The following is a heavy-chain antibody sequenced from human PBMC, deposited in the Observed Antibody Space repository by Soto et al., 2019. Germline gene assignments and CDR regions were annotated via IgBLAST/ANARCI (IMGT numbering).Heavy chain of an antibody. V-gene: IGHV3-7*01. Sequence: EVQLVESGGGLVQPGGSLRLSCVDSGFTFSSYWMSWVRQAPVKGLEWVGNIKQNGSEENYVDSVKGRFTSSRDNGKNAMYWQMNSLRAEDTAVYYGARRAASGGGWDVWGQGSTVVVSS. CDR3: ARRAASGGGWDV. CDR2: IKQNGSEE. CDR1: GFTFSSYW. D-gene: IGHD2-15*01. J-gene: IGHJ6*02.